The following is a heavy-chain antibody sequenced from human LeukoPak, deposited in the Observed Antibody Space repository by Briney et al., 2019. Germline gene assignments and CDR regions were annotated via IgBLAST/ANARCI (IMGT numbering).Heavy chain of an antibody. D-gene: IGHD5-24*01. J-gene: IGHJ6*03. Sequence: ASVKVSCKASGYTFTGYYMHWVRQAPAQGRQGMGWSNPNRGGTNYAQKFQGRVSMNSDTSISTAYMELSRLRSDDSAVYYRARDENGYNSSTSLYYYYYYYMDVWGKGTTVTVSS. CDR3: ARDENGYNSSTSLYYYYYYYMDV. CDR2: SNPNRGGT. V-gene: IGHV1-2*02. CDR1: GYTFTGYY.